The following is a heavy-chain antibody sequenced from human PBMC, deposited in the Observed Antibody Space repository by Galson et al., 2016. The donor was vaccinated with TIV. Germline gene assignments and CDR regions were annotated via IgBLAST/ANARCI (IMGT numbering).Heavy chain of an antibody. Sequence: SVKVSCKASGGPFSSYATTWVRQAPGQGLEWVGRIIPIFRTTNYAQRFQGRVTITADEFTGAAYMELNSLRSDDTAVYFRAKESGYNSGYITDWGQGTLVTVSS. D-gene: IGHD5-18*01. CDR1: GGPFSSYA. J-gene: IGHJ1*01. CDR2: IIPIFRTT. V-gene: IGHV1-69*13. CDR3: AKESGYNSGYITD.